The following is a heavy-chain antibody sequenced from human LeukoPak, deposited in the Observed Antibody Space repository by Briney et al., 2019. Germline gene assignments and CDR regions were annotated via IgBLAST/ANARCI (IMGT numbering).Heavy chain of an antibody. D-gene: IGHD5/OR15-5a*01. CDR3: ATFCVYDLLECFDY. J-gene: IGHJ4*02. Sequence: ASVKVSCKVSGDDLSELTVHWVRQAPGKGVEWIGGFDPEEGERLYAQKFEGRVTMTEVTSTDTAYMQLTSLRSEDTAVYYCATFCVYDLLECFDYWGQGTLVTVSS. V-gene: IGHV1-24*01. CDR1: GDDLSELT. CDR2: FDPEEGER.